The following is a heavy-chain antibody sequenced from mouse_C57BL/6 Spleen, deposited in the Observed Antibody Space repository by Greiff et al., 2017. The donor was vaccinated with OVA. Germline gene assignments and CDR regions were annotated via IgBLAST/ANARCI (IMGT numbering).Heavy chain of an antibody. CDR3: ARSYGNLYWYFDV. CDR2: IYPRDGST. Sequence: QVQLQQSGPELVKPGASVKLSCKASGYTFPSYDINWVKQRPGQGLEWIGWIYPRDGSTKYNEKFKGKATLTVDTSSSTAYMELHSLTSEDAAVYFCARSYGNLYWYFDVWGTGTTVTVSS. D-gene: IGHD2-1*01. J-gene: IGHJ1*03. CDR1: GYTFPSYD. V-gene: IGHV1-85*01.